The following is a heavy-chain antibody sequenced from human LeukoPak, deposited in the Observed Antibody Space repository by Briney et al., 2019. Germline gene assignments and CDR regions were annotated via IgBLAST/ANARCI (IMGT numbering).Heavy chain of an antibody. V-gene: IGHV3-30-3*01. CDR1: GFTFSSYA. CDR2: ISYDGSNK. J-gene: IGHJ6*02. Sequence: PGGSLRLSCAASGFTFSSYAMHWVRQAPGKGLEWVAVISYDGSNKYYADSVKGRLTISRDNSKNTLYLQMNSLRAEDTAVYYCARALEPCFKRYCSSTSFSYGMDVWGQGTTVTVSS. D-gene: IGHD2-2*01. CDR3: ARALEPCFKRYCSSTSFSYGMDV.